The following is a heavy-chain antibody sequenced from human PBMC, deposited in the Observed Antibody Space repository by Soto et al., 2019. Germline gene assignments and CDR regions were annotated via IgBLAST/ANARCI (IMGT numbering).Heavy chain of an antibody. Sequence: QVQLVRSGAEVKKPGASVKVSCKPSGYTFTSYDINWVRQATGQGLEWMGWMNPNSGNTGYAQKFQGRVTMTRNTSIRTAYMELSSLRSEDTAVYYCARGATFTIFGLVHEDVWGQGTTVAVSS. CDR1: GYTFTSYD. V-gene: IGHV1-8*01. D-gene: IGHD3-3*01. J-gene: IGHJ6*02. CDR2: MNPNSGNT. CDR3: ARGATFTIFGLVHEDV.